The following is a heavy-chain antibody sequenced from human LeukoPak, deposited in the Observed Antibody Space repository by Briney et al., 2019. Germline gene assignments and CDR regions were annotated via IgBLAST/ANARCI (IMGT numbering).Heavy chain of an antibody. D-gene: IGHD1-26*01. V-gene: IGHV3-23*01. Sequence: GGSLRLSCAASGFTFSSYAMSWVRQAPGKGLEWVSGISGSGGSTYYAESVKGRFTISRDNSKSTLYLQMNSLRAEDTAVYYCAKGVRLVGAFYFDYWGQGTLVTVSS. CDR2: ISGSGGST. CDR3: AKGVRLVGAFYFDY. CDR1: GFTFSSYA. J-gene: IGHJ4*02.